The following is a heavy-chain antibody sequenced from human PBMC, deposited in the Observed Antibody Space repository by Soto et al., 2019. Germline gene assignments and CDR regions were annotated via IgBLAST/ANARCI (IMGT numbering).Heavy chain of an antibody. CDR3: ATAPTSPLPFYYYGMDV. CDR1: GFTFNNAW. CDR2: IKSKADGGTI. Sequence: PGGSLRLSCAASGFTFNNAWMNWVRQAPGKGLDWVGRIKSKADGGTIEYAAPVKGRFTISRDDSKNTLYLHMNSLKTEDTAVYYCATAPTSPLPFYYYGMDVWGPGTTVTVSS. V-gene: IGHV3-15*07. J-gene: IGHJ6*02. D-gene: IGHD4-17*01.